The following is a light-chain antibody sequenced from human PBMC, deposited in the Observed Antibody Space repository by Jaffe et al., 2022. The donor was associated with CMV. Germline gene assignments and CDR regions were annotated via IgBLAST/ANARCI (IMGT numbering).Light chain of an antibody. V-gene: IGKV3-20*01. CDR1: QSVSSRF. Sequence: EIVLTQSPGTLSLSPGETATLSCRASQSVSSRFLAWYQQKLGQAPSLLIYGASSRAPGIPDRFSGSGSGTDFTLTISRLEPEDFAVYYCQQYGSSPTFGPGTKVDIK. CDR2: GAS. CDR3: QQYGSSPT. J-gene: IGKJ3*01.